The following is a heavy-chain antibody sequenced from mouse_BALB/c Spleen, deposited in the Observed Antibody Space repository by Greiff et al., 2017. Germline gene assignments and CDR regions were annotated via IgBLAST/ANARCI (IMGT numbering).Heavy chain of an antibody. D-gene: IGHD1-1*01. CDR2: ISTYSGDA. V-gene: IGHV1S137*01. CDR1: GYTFTDYA. CDR3: ARGVYYGSSFDY. Sequence: VHLVESGAELVRPGVSVKISCKGSGYTFTDYAMHWVKQSHAKSLEWIGVISTYSGDASYNQKFKGKATMTVDKSSSTAYMELARLTSEDSAIYYCARGVYYGSSFDYWGQGTTLTVSS. J-gene: IGHJ2*01.